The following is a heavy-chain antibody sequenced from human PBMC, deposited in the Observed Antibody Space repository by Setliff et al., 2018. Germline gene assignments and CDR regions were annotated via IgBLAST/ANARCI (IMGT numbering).Heavy chain of an antibody. Sequence: PGGSLRLSCAASGFRFSDLYMSWVRQAPGKGLEWISYISTTGSTENYADSVKGRFTVSRDNAENSLYLQMNRLRAEDTAVYYCARVKPFAMDVWGQGTTVTVSS. CDR1: GFRFSDLY. CDR2: ISTTGSTE. V-gene: IGHV3-11*04. J-gene: IGHJ6*02. CDR3: ARVKPFAMDV.